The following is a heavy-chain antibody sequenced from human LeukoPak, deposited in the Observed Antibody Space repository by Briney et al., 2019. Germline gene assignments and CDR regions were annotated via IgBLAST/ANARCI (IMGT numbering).Heavy chain of an antibody. J-gene: IGHJ4*02. D-gene: IGHD3-10*01. CDR1: GGSFSGYY. CDR2: INHSGST. CDR3: ARGETGGSGSYSYYFDY. V-gene: IGHV4-34*01. Sequence: SETLSLTCAVYGGSFSGYYWSWIRQPPGKGLERIGEINHSGSTNYNPSLKSRVTISVDTSKNQFSLKLSSVTAADTAVYYCARGETGGSGSYSYYFDYWGQGTLVTVSS.